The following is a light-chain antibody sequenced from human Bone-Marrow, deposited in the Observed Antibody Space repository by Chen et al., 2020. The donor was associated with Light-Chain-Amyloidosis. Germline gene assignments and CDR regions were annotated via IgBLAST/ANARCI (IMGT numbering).Light chain of an antibody. CDR2: EDD. CDR1: SGSIATNY. Sequence: NFMLTQPHSVSESPGKTVIISCTRSSGSIATNYVQWYQQRPGGSPTTVIYEDDLRPSGVPDRFSGSIDGSSNSASLTISGLKTEDEADYYCQSYQGSSQGVFGGGTKLTVL. CDR3: QSYQGSSQGV. V-gene: IGLV6-57*01. J-gene: IGLJ3*02.